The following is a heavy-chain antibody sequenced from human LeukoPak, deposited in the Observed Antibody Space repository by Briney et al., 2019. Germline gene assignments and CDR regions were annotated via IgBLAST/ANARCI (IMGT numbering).Heavy chain of an antibody. CDR1: GDSFSINSAA. CDR3: ARSPSPYSSGWYFDY. Sequence: SQTLSLTCAISGDSFSINSAAWNWIRQSPSRGLEWLGRTYQRSKWYNDYAVSVKSRITINPDISKNQFSLQLNSVTPEDTAVYYCARSPSPYSSGWYFDYWGQGTLVTVSS. V-gene: IGHV6-1*01. J-gene: IGHJ4*02. D-gene: IGHD6-19*01. CDR2: TYQRSKWYN.